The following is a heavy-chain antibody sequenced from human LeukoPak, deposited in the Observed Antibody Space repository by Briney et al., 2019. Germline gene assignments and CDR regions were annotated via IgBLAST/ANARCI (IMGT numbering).Heavy chain of an antibody. CDR3: AMVRGYYYHGLDV. V-gene: IGHV3-48*03. Sequence: PGGSLRLSCAASGFTFRSSEMHWVRQAPGKGLEWVSYISTSGSFIYYADSVKGRFTISRDNAKNSLYLQMNSLRAEDTAVYYCAMVRGYYYHGLDVWGQGTTVTVSS. CDR1: GFTFRSSE. D-gene: IGHD3-10*01. CDR2: ISTSGSFI. J-gene: IGHJ6*02.